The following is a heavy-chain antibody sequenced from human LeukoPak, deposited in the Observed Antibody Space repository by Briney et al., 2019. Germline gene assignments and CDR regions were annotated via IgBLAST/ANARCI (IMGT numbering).Heavy chain of an antibody. CDR2: INSDGSSR. V-gene: IGHV3-74*01. CDR1: GFTFTSYW. Sequence: GGSLRLSCAASGFTFTSYWMSWVRQAPGKGLVWVSRINSDGSSRSYADSVKGRFTISRDNAKNTLYLQMNSLRAEDTAVYYCAHYDSSSYHAFDIWGQGTMVTVSS. CDR3: AHYDSSSYHAFDI. J-gene: IGHJ3*02. D-gene: IGHD3-22*01.